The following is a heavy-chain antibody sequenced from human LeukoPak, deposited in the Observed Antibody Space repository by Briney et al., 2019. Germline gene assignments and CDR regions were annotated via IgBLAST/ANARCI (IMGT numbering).Heavy chain of an antibody. V-gene: IGHV3-23*01. CDR3: AKANVKYCSGGSCFDAFDI. D-gene: IGHD2-15*01. Sequence: PGGSLRLSCAASGFTFSSYGMHWVRQAPGKGPEWVSAISHSGGTTYYADSVKGRFTITRDNSKNTLYLQMNSLRAEDTAVYYCAKANVKYCSGGSCFDAFDIWGQGTMVTVSS. CDR2: ISHSGGTT. J-gene: IGHJ3*02. CDR1: GFTFSSYG.